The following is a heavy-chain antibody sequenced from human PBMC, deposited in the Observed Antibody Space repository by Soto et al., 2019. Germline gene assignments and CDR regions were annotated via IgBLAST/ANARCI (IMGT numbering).Heavy chain of an antibody. Sequence: VGSLRLSCAVSGLTVSRTQMSWVRQTPWKGLQWVSVIYSAGSAYYANAVKGRFTISRDISENKIFLELNGLTVDDTAVYYCARAREPEYSSSIFFDYWGRGTVVTVSS. D-gene: IGHD6-6*01. CDR3: ARAREPEYSSSIFFDY. V-gene: IGHV3-53*01. J-gene: IGHJ4*01. CDR2: IYSAGSA. CDR1: GLTVSRTQ.